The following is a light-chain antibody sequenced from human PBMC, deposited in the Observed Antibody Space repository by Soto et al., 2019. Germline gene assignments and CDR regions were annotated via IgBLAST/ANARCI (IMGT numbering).Light chain of an antibody. V-gene: IGLV2-8*01. J-gene: IGLJ1*01. Sequence: QSALTQSPSASGSPGQSVTISCTGTSNDVGGYNSVSWCQQHPGKAPKVMIYDVSKRPSGVPDRFSGSKSGNTASLTVSALQAEDEADYYCSSYTGPNLLVFGTGTKVTVL. CDR3: SSYTGPNLLV. CDR1: SNDVGGYNS. CDR2: DVS.